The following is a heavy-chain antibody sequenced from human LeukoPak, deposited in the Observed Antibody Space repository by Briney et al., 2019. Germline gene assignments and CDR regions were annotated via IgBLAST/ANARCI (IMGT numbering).Heavy chain of an antibody. Sequence: ASVKVSCKASGYIFAGYYMHWVRQAPGQGLEWMGWINPNSGGTNYAQKFQGRVTMTSDTSISSAYMELSRLRSDDTAVYFCARGGFYDGSGYSVYWGQGTLVTVSS. CDR3: ARGGFYDGSGYSVY. CDR1: GYIFAGYY. V-gene: IGHV1-2*02. J-gene: IGHJ4*02. CDR2: INPNSGGT. D-gene: IGHD3-22*01.